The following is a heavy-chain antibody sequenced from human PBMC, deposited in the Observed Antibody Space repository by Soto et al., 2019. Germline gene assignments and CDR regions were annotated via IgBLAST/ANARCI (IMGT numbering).Heavy chain of an antibody. J-gene: IGHJ4*02. CDR3: AKADGEQWLIPHLDN. CDR2: ISCCGGST. Sequence: EVHVLESGGGVVQPGGSLRLSCEASGFNFKKFAMGWVRQAPGEGLEWVSGISCCGGSTSYADSVKGRFTLARDDSKNTLSLHLNSLRFEDTARYFCAKADGEQWLIPHLDNWGQGTLVTVS. CDR1: GFNFKKFA. D-gene: IGHD6-19*01. V-gene: IGHV3-23*01.